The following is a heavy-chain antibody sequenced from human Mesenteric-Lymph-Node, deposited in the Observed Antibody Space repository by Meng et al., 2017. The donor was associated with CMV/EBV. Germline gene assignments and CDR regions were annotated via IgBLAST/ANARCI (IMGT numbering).Heavy chain of an antibody. D-gene: IGHD3-10*01. CDR2: ISAYNGNT. Sequence: TSYGISWVRQAPGQGLEWMGWISAYNGNTNYAQKLQGRVTMTTDTSTSTAYMELRSLRSDDTAVYYCARGRYYYGSGSYYNKDYFDYWGQGTLVTVSS. CDR1: TSYG. CDR3: ARGRYYYGSGSYYNKDYFDY. V-gene: IGHV1-18*04. J-gene: IGHJ4*02.